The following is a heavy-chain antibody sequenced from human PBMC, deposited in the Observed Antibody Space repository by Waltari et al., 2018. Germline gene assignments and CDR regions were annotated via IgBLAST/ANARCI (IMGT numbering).Heavy chain of an antibody. CDR1: GGTFSSYA. D-gene: IGHD3-9*01. CDR2: ISPIFGTA. V-gene: IGHV1-69*01. CDR3: ARDRPYYDILTGYQYYYYGMDV. Sequence: QVQLVQSGAEVKKPGSSVKVSCKASGGTFSSYAISWVRQAPGQGLEWMGGISPIFGTANYAQKFQGRVTITADESTSTAYMELSSLRSEDTAVYYCARDRPYYDILTGYQYYYYGMDVWGQGTTVTVSS. J-gene: IGHJ6*02.